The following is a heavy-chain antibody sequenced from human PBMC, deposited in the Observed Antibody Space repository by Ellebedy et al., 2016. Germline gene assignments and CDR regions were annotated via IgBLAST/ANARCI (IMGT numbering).Heavy chain of an antibody. CDR1: GYSISSGYY. CDR2: IYHSGST. J-gene: IGHJ6*03. CDR3: ARRKNQLSLGGYYYYYYMDV. D-gene: IGHD3-16*01. Sequence: SETLSLXXTVSGYSISSGYYWGWIRQPPGKGLEWIGSIYHSGSTNYNPSLKSRVTISVDTSKNQFSLKLSSVTAADTAVYYCARRKNQLSLGGYYYYYYMDVWGKGTTVTVSS. V-gene: IGHV4-38-2*02.